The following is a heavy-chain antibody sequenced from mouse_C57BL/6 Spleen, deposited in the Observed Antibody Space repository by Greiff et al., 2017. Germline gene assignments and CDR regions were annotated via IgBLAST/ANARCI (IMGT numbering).Heavy chain of an antibody. Sequence: VQLQQPGAELVRPGASVKLSCTASGFNIKDDYMHWVKQRPEQGLEWIGWIDPENGDTEYASKFQGKATITADTSSNTAYLQLSSLTSEDTAVYYCAPDYYGSLWYFEVWGTGTTVTVSS. V-gene: IGHV14-4*01. J-gene: IGHJ1*03. CDR1: GFNIKDDY. CDR3: APDYYGSLWYFEV. D-gene: IGHD1-1*01. CDR2: IDPENGDT.